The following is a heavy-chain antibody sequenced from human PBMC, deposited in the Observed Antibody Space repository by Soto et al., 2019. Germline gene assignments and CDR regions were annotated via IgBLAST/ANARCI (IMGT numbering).Heavy chain of an antibody. J-gene: IGHJ4*02. Sequence: QVQLQQWGAGLLKPSETLSLTCAVYGGSFSGYYWSWIRQPPGKGLEWIGEINHSGSTNYNPALKSRVTISVDTSKTQFSLKLSSVTAADTAVYYCARGSTLGYCSGGSCYFCDYWGQGTLVTVSS. D-gene: IGHD2-15*01. CDR3: ARGSTLGYCSGGSCYFCDY. V-gene: IGHV4-34*01. CDR2: INHSGST. CDR1: GGSFSGYY.